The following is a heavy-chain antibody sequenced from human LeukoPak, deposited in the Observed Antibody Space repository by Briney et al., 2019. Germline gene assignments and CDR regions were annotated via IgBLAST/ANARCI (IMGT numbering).Heavy chain of an antibody. CDR2: IHPGDSDT. D-gene: IGHD1-26*01. CDR1: GYSFTNYW. V-gene: IGHV5-51*01. Sequence: GEALKISCKASGYSFTNYWIVWGRQLPGKGLEWRGVIHPGDSDTKYSPSFEGEVTISADRTITTAYLQWSSLKASATAKYFCARQYSGSYYRPYYFDSWGQGTLVTVSS. J-gene: IGHJ4*02. CDR3: ARQYSGSYYRPYYFDS.